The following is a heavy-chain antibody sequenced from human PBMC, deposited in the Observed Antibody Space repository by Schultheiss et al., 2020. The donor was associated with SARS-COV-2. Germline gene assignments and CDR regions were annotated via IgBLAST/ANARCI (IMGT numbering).Heavy chain of an antibody. CDR2: INHSGST. V-gene: IGHV4-34*01. J-gene: IGHJ6*03. Sequence: SETLSLTCTVSGGSISSYYWSWIRQPPGKGLEWIGEINHSGSTNYNPSLKSRVTISVDTSKNQFSLKLSSVTAADTAVYYCARGGKLLDFWSGPINYYMDVWGKGTTVTVSS. D-gene: IGHD3-3*01. CDR1: GGSISSYY. CDR3: ARGGKLLDFWSGPINYYMDV.